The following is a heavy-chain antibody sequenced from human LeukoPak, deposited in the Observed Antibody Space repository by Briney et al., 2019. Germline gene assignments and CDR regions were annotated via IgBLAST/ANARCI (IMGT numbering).Heavy chain of an antibody. Sequence: PGGSLRLSCAASGFTFSSYWMHWVRQAPGKGLAWVSRINTDGSTTNYADSVKGRFTISRDNAKNTLYLQMNSLRAEDTAIYYCAKDIQGSYWGQGTLVTVSS. D-gene: IGHD2-21*01. CDR2: INTDGSTT. V-gene: IGHV3-74*01. CDR3: AKDIQGSY. J-gene: IGHJ4*02. CDR1: GFTFSSYW.